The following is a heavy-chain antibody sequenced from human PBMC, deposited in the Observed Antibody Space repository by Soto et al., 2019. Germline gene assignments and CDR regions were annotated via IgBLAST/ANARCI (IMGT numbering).Heavy chain of an antibody. Sequence: GGSLRLSCAASGFTFSSSEMYWVRQAPGKGLEWVSYIHPSGQPIFYADSVKGRFTISRDNAKNSLYLQMRSMRAEDSAVYYCARRASSWGQGTMVTVSS. V-gene: IGHV3-48*03. D-gene: IGHD2-2*01. CDR3: ARRASS. CDR1: GFTFSSSE. CDR2: IHPSGQPI. J-gene: IGHJ3*01.